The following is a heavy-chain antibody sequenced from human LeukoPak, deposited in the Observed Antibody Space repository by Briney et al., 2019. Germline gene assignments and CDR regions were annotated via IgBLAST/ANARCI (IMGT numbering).Heavy chain of an antibody. CDR3: AGGDYYDSSGYFSTFDY. Sequence: SETLSLTCTVSGGSISSGDYYWSWIRQPPGKGLEWIGYIYYSGSTYYNPSLKSRVTISVDTSKNQFSLKLSSVTAADTAVYYCAGGDYYDSSGYFSTFDYWGQGTLVTVSS. D-gene: IGHD3-22*01. CDR1: GGSISSGDYY. V-gene: IGHV4-30-4*01. CDR2: IYYSGST. J-gene: IGHJ4*02.